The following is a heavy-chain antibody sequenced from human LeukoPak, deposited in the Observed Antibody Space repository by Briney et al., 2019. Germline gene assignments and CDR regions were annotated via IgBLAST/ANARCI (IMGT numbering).Heavy chain of an antibody. CDR2: MNPNSGNT. J-gene: IGHJ4*02. D-gene: IGHD1-26*01. V-gene: IGHV1-8*01. Sequence: GASVKVSCKASGYTFTSYDIDWVRQATGHGLDWMGWMNPNSGNTGYAQHFQGRVTMTRNNSISTAYMELSGLRSEDTAVYYCARAPIVGASVTDYWGQGTLVTVSS. CDR1: GYTFTSYD. CDR3: ARAPIVGASVTDY.